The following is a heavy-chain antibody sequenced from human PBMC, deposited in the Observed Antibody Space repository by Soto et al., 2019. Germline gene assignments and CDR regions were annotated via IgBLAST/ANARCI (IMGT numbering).Heavy chain of an antibody. J-gene: IGHJ4*02. D-gene: IGHD2-2*01. V-gene: IGHV1-69*13. CDR3: ARGARYCSSTSCYQDLDY. CDR1: GGTFSSYA. Sequence: SVKVSCKASGGTFSSYAISWVRQAPGQGLEWMGGIIPIFGTANYAQKFQGRVTITADESTSTAYMELSSLRSEDTAVYYCARGARYCSSTSCYQDLDYWGQGTLVTVSS. CDR2: IIPIFGTA.